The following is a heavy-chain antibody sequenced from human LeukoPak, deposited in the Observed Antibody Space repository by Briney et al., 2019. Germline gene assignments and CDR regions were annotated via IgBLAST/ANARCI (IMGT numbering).Heavy chain of an antibody. Sequence: GGSLRLSCAASGFTFSSYATSWVRQAPGKGLEWVSAISGSGGSTYYADSVKGRFTISRDNSKNTLYLQMNSLRAEDTAVYYCAKDKYPSPATFDYWGQGTLVTVSS. CDR3: AKDKYPSPATFDY. CDR2: ISGSGGST. D-gene: IGHD2/OR15-2a*01. V-gene: IGHV3-23*01. CDR1: GFTFSSYA. J-gene: IGHJ4*02.